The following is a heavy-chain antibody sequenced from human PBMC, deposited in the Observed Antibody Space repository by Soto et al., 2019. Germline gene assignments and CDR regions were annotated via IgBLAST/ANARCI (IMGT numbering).Heavy chain of an antibody. CDR3: ARGSFSSSSSWFDP. CDR2: IHYSGRT. V-gene: IGHV4-31*03. D-gene: IGHD6-6*01. Sequence: SETLSLTCTFSGGSISSGGYYWSWIRQHPGKGLEWIGYIHYSGRTYYNPSLHSRVSIAVDTTENQFSLKLTSVTAADTSVYYCARGSFSSSSSWFDPWGRGTMVTVSS. CDR1: GGSISSGGYY. J-gene: IGHJ5*02.